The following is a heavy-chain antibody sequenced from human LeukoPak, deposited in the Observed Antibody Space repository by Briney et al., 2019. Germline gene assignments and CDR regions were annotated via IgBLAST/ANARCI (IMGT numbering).Heavy chain of an antibody. V-gene: IGHV1-18*01. CDR2: ISAYNGNT. CDR1: GGVFTTYA. CDR3: ARAPDFWSGPRLYYFDY. D-gene: IGHD3-3*01. Sequence: ASVKVSCKASGGVFTTYAISWVRQAPGQGLEWMGWISAYNGNTNYAQKLQGRVTMTTDTSTSTAYMEPRSLRSDDTAVYYCARAPDFWSGPRLYYFDYWGQGTLVTVSS. J-gene: IGHJ4*02.